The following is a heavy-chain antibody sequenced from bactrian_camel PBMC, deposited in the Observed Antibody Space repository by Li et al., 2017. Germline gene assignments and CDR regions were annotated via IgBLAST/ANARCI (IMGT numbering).Heavy chain of an antibody. CDR1: GYASSRYC. CDR3: VADCELRYGHFDFNIGS. D-gene: IGHD2*01. V-gene: IGHV3S40*01. J-gene: IGHJ4*01. Sequence: VQLVESGGGSVQAGGSLRLSCTVSGYASSRYCMGWFRQAPGKEREAVAVIGTGGGSTYYADSVKGRFTISPDNAKNTVYLQMNSLEPEDTAMYYCVADCELRYGHFDFNIGSRGQGTQVTVS. CDR2: IGTGGGST.